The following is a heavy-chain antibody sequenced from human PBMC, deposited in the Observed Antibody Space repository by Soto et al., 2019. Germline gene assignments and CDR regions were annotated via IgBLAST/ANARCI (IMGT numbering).Heavy chain of an antibody. CDR2: ISSNGGST. J-gene: IGHJ4*02. D-gene: IGHD3-3*01. CDR1: GFTFSNYA. V-gene: IGHV3-64*02. Sequence: EVQLVESGEGLVQPGGSLRLSCAASGFTFSNYAMHWVRQAPGKGLEYVSAISSNGGSTFYADSVKGRFTISRDNSKNTLYLQMGSLSAEDMAVYYCARTYDDFWSGYPQGYFDCWGLGTLVTVSS. CDR3: ARTYDDFWSGYPQGYFDC.